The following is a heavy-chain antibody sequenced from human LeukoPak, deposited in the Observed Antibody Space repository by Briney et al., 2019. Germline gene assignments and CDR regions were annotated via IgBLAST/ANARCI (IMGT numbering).Heavy chain of an antibody. D-gene: IGHD6-19*01. Sequence: SQTLSLTCAVSGGSISSGGYYWSWIRQPPGKGLEWIGYIYYSGSTNYNPSLKSRVTISVDTSKNQFSLKLSSVTAADTAVYYCARRSGWDDLDYWGQGTLVTVSS. CDR3: ARRSGWDDLDY. V-gene: IGHV4-61*08. J-gene: IGHJ4*02. CDR2: IYYSGST. CDR1: GGSISSGGYY.